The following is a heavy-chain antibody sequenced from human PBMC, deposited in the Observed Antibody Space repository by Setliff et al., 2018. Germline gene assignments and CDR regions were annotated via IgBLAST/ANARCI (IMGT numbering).Heavy chain of an antibody. J-gene: IGHJ4*02. CDR3: ARCLPFLSGYDRGAFDS. CDR1: GGTFSTYA. D-gene: IGHD5-12*01. Sequence: ASVKVSCKASGGTFSTYAISWVRQAPGQGLEWMGGINPIFGTAHYAQKFQGRVTLTTDRSTSTAYMELRSLKSDDTAVYYCARCLPFLSGYDRGAFDSWGQGTLVTVSS. CDR2: INPIFGTA. V-gene: IGHV1-69*05.